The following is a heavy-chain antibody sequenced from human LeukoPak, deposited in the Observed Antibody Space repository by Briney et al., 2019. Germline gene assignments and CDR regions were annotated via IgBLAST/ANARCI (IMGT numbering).Heavy chain of an antibody. Sequence: ASVQVSCKASGYTFTSYEINWVRQATGQGLEWMGWMNPNSGNTGYAQKFQGRVTITRNTSISTAYMELSSLRSEDTAVYYCARGRDVVVPAASYNWFDPWGQGTLVTVSS. CDR2: MNPNSGNT. CDR1: GYTFTSYE. D-gene: IGHD2-2*01. CDR3: ARGRDVVVPAASYNWFDP. J-gene: IGHJ5*02. V-gene: IGHV1-8*03.